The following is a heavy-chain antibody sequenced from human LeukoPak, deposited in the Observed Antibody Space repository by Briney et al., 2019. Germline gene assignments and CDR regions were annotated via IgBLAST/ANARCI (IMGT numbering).Heavy chain of an antibody. J-gene: IGHJ4*02. Sequence: PGRSLRLSCAASGCTFSNYAMTWVRQAPGKGLELVAIISYDGSHKYYADSVKGRLTISRDNSRDILYLQMNSLRAEDTAVYYCARGGSYSSGWYPFDYWGQGTLVTVSS. CDR2: ISYDGSHK. CDR1: GCTFSNYA. V-gene: IGHV3-30*04. D-gene: IGHD6-19*01. CDR3: ARGGSYSSGWYPFDY.